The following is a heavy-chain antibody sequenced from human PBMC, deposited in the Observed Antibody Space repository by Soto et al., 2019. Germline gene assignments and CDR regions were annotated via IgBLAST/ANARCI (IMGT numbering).Heavy chain of an antibody. V-gene: IGHV1-69*13. CDR3: ARSQGSSTSLEIYYYYYYGMDV. CDR2: IIPISGTA. CDR1: GGTFSSYA. Sequence: SVKVSCKASGGTFSSYAISWVRQAPGQGLEWMGGIIPISGTANYAQKFQGRVTIAADESTSTAYMELSSLRSEDTAVYYCARSQGSSTSLEIYYYYYYGMDVWGQGTTVTVSS. D-gene: IGHD2-2*01. J-gene: IGHJ6*02.